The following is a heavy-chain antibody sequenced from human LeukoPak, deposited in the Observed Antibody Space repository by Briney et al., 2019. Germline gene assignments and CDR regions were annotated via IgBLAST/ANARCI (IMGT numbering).Heavy chain of an antibody. CDR2: IYYSGST. CDR3: ARESATVVTPLDY. Sequence: ASETLSLTCTVSGGSISSGDYYWSWIRQPPGKGLEWIGYIYYSGSTYYNPSLKSRVTISVDTSKNQFSLKLSSVTAADTAVYYCARESATVVTPLDYWGQGTLVTVSS. V-gene: IGHV4-30-4*01. CDR1: GGSISSGDYY. J-gene: IGHJ4*02. D-gene: IGHD4-23*01.